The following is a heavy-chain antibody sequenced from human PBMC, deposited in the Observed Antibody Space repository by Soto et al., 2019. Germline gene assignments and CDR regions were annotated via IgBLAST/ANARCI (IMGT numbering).Heavy chain of an antibody. J-gene: IGHJ6*03. D-gene: IGHD3-3*01. CDR1: GYTFTSYD. CDR3: ARAHVYDFWSGYYYYMDV. CDR2: MNPNSGNT. V-gene: IGHV1-8*01. Sequence: ASVKVSCKASGYTFTSYDINWVRQATGQGLEWMGWMNPNSGNTGYAQKFQGRVTTTRNTSISTAYMELSSLRSEDTAVYYCARAHVYDFWSGYYYYMDVWGKGTTATVSS.